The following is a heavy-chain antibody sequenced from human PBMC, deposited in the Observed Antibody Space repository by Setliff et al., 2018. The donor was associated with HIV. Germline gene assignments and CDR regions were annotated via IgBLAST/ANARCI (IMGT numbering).Heavy chain of an antibody. CDR1: GYSISRGYY. CDR2: IYHSGST. V-gene: IGHV4-38-2*01. D-gene: IGHD3-22*01. J-gene: IGHJ4*02. Sequence: PSETLSLTCAVSGYSISRGYYWGWIRQPPGKGLEWMGSIYHSGSTYYNPSLKSRVTISVDTSKNQFSLKLSSVTAADTAVYYCAMGEYASSGYYSDDWGQGTLVTVSS. CDR3: AMGEYASSGYYSDD.